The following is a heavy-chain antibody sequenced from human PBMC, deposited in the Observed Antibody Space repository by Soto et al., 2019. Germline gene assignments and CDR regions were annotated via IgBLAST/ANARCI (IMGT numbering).Heavy chain of an antibody. CDR3: ALTRRSSLLEVAGPGFEY. V-gene: IGHV3-30*03. CDR2: LSYEGSEE. J-gene: IGHJ4*02. D-gene: IGHD6-19*01. CDR1: GFNFGVFG. Sequence: GGSLRLSCAASGFNFGVFGMHWVRQAPGKGLEWLSVLSYEGSEEYYADSVRGRFTISRDNSKNTLFLQMDSLRVDDTGVYYCALTRRSSLLEVAGPGFEYWGQGSLVTVSS.